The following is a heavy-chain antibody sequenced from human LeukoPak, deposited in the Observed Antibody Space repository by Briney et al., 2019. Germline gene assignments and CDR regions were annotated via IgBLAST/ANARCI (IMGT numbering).Heavy chain of an antibody. CDR1: GFTFSSYG. D-gene: IGHD6-19*01. J-gene: IGHJ4*02. Sequence: PGGSLRLSCAASGFTFSSYGMSWVRQAPGKGLKWVSAIGGGSGGATYYADSVKGRFTISRDNSKNTLYLQMNSLRAEDTAVYYCATYKPQWLGFDYWGQGTLVTVSS. CDR3: ATYKPQWLGFDY. CDR2: IGGGSGGAT. V-gene: IGHV3-23*01.